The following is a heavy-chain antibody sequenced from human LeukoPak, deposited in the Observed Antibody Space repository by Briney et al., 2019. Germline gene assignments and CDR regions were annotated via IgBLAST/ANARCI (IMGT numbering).Heavy chain of an antibody. V-gene: IGHV4-31*03. D-gene: IGHD5-18*01. CDR2: IKYSRRT. J-gene: IGHJ4*02. Sequence: SETLSLTCTVSGGSISAGNYYWSWIRQHPGGGLEWIAYIKYSRRTYYSPSLKSRATISVDTSNNQFSLNLNFVTAADTAVYYCARTSKGGNSYGYVDYWGQGTLVAVSS. CDR3: ARTSKGGNSYGYVDY. CDR1: GGSISAGNYY.